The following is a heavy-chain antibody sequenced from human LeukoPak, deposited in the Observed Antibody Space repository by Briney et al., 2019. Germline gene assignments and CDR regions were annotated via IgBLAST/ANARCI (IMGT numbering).Heavy chain of an antibody. D-gene: IGHD3-22*01. J-gene: IGHJ3*02. CDR1: GFTFSSYA. CDR3: ARVTAMIVVSAFDI. Sequence: GGSLRLSCAASGFTFSSYAMHWVRQAPGKGLEWVAVISYDGSNKYYADSVKGRFTISRDNSKNTLYLQMNSLRAEDTAVYYCARVTAMIVVSAFDIWGQGTMVTVSS. CDR2: ISYDGSNK. V-gene: IGHV3-30*04.